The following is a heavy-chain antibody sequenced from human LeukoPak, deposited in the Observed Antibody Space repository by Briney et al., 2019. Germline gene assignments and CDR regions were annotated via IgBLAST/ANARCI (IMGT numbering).Heavy chain of an antibody. V-gene: IGHV4-61*01. CDR1: GGSVSSTTYY. D-gene: IGHD1-26*01. CDR3: ASGSYYFDY. CDR2: IYYSGST. Sequence: SETLSLTCTVSGGSVSSTTYYWSWIRQPPGKGLEWIGYIYYSGSTKYNPSLKSRATISVDTSKNQFSLKLSSVTAADTAVYYCASGSYYFDYWGQGTLVTVSS. J-gene: IGHJ4*02.